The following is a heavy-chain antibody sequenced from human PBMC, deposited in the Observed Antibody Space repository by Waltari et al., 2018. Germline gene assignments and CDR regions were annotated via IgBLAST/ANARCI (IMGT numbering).Heavy chain of an antibody. Sequence: QVQLVQSGAEVKKPGSSVKVSCKASGGTFSSYTISWVRQAPGQGLEWMGRINPIRGKANHAQKFQGRVTITADKSTSTAYMELSSLRSEDTAVYYCARVRGTVTSFYGMDVWGQGTTVTVSS. CDR2: INPIRGKA. CDR1: GGTFSSYT. J-gene: IGHJ6*02. D-gene: IGHD4-17*01. CDR3: ARVRGTVTSFYGMDV. V-gene: IGHV1-69*08.